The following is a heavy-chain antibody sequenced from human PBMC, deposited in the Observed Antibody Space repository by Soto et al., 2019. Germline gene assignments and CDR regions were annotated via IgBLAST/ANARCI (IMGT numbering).Heavy chain of an antibody. CDR2: ISSNGGRK. D-gene: IGHD2-2*01. CDR3: ATSLTVIAMPYEGPFDS. J-gene: IGHJ4*01. CDR1: GFILGDYG. Sequence: GGSLRLSCSASGFILGDYGMSWVRRAPGKGLEYVAYISSNGGRKYYTDSVNGRCSISRDNAKNTLILHMSSLRADDTAMYYCATSLTVIAMPYEGPFDSWGRGTLVTVYS. V-gene: IGHV3-64D*08.